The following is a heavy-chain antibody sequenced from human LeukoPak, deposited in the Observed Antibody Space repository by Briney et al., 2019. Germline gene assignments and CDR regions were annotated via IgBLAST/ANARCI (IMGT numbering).Heavy chain of an antibody. V-gene: IGHV4-38-2*01. CDR1: GYSISSGYY. J-gene: IGHJ6*03. CDR2: IYHSGST. D-gene: IGHD1-14*01. Sequence: SGTLSLTCAVSGYSISSGYYWGWIRQPPGKGLEWIGSIYHSGSTYYNPSLKSRVTISVDTSKNQFSLKLSSVTAADTAVYYCARHGGSLTLYYYYYMDVWGKGTTVTVSS. CDR3: ARHGGSLTLYYYYYMDV.